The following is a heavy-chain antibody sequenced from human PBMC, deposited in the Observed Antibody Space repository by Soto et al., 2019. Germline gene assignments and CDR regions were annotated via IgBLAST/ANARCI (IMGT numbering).Heavy chain of an antibody. V-gene: IGHV3-11*06. CDR2: ISPKSTYT. CDR3: ARGGGGGLFEH. D-gene: IGHD2-21*01. Sequence: GGFLRLSCATSGFPVSDYYIRWIRQAPAKGLEWLSQISPKSTYTNSADSVKGRFTSSRDNTKSSPFLQMNSLVVEDTAVYYCARGGGGGLFEHWGQGVLVTVSS. J-gene: IGHJ4*02. CDR1: GFPVSDYY.